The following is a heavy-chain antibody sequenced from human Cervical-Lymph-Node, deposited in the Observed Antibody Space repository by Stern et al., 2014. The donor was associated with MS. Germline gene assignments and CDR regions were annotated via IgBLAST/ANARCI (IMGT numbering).Heavy chain of an antibody. Sequence: VQLVESGGGVVQPGRSLRLSCAASGFTFSSYAMHWVRQAPGKGLEWVAVIAYDGSNKYYAYSVKGRCTISRNNSKNTLYLQMNSLIAEDTAVYYCARSDDFWSGYPDYYYYGMDVWGQGTTVTVSS. V-gene: IGHV3-30-3*01. D-gene: IGHD3-3*01. J-gene: IGHJ6*02. CDR1: GFTFSSYA. CDR3: ARSDDFWSGYPDYYYYGMDV. CDR2: IAYDGSNK.